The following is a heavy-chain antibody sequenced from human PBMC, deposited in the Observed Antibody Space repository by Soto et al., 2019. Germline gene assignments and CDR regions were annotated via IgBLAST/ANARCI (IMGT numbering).Heavy chain of an antibody. CDR1: GGSISSSDW. CDR2: IYHSGST. J-gene: IGHJ5*01. CDR3: ARDPGSGWYDC. V-gene: IGHV4-4*02. D-gene: IGHD6-19*01. Sequence: QVQLQESGPGLVKPSGTLSLTCAVSGGSISSSDWWSWVRQPPGKGLEWIGEIYHSGSTKSNPSLKTRVTRSVDKSKNQLSLKLTSVTAADTAVYYCARDPGSGWYDCWGQGTLVTVSS.